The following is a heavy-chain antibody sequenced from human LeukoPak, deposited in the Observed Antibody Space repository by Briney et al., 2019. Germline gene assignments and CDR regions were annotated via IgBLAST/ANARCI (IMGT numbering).Heavy chain of an antibody. Sequence: SETLSLTCAVYGGSFSAYYWTWIRQPPGEGLEWIGEVNHSGSTNYNPSLKSRVTISVDTSKNQFSLKLSSVTAADTAVYYCVRRAMSSGYDGWYFDLWGRGTLVTVSS. CDR1: GGSFSAYY. CDR2: VNHSGST. J-gene: IGHJ2*01. D-gene: IGHD3-22*01. V-gene: IGHV4-34*01. CDR3: VRRAMSSGYDGWYFDL.